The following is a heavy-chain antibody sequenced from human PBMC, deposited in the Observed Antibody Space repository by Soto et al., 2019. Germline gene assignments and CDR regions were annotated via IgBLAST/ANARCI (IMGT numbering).Heavy chain of an antibody. D-gene: IGHD5-12*01. CDR2: IYWDDDK. J-gene: IGHJ4*02. V-gene: IGHV2-5*02. CDR1: GFSLRTSGVG. Sequence: QITLKESGPPLVKPTQTLTLTCTFSGFSLRTSGVGVGWIRQPPGKALEWLALIYWDDDKRYSPSLKSRLTITKDTSRNQVVLTMTNMDPVDTATYYCAHRWGYSGYDFFDYWGQGTLVTVSS. CDR3: AHRWGYSGYDFFDY.